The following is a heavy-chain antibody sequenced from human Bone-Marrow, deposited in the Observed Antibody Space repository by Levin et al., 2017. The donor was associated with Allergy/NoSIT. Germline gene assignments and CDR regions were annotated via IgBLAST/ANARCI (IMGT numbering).Heavy chain of an antibody. D-gene: IGHD3-10*01. CDR2: INSDGSTT. CDR3: ASGYYGSGGNDY. V-gene: IGHV3-74*01. J-gene: IGHJ4*02. CDR1: GITFSTYW. Sequence: GGSRRLSCAASGITFSTYWMHWVRQAPGKGLVWVSRINSDGSTTSYADSVKGRFTISRDNAKNTLYLQMNSLRAEDTAVYYCASGYYGSGGNDYWGQGTLVTVSS.